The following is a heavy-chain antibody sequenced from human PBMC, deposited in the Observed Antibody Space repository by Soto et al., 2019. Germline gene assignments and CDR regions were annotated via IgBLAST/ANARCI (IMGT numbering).Heavy chain of an antibody. CDR1: GYTFTSYA. J-gene: IGHJ6*02. CDR2: INAGNGNT. V-gene: IGHV1-3*01. D-gene: IGHD3-9*01. Sequence: ASEKVSCKASGYTFTSYAKHWVRQAPGQRLEWMGWINAGNGNTKYSQKFQGRVTITRDTSASTAYMELSSLRSEDTAVYYCARDWVNYDILTGSDYYYYGMDVWRQGTTVTVSS. CDR3: ARDWVNYDILTGSDYYYYGMDV.